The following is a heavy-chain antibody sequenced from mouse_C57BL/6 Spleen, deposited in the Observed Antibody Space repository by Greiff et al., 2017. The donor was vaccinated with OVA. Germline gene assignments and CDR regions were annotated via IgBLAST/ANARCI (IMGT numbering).Heavy chain of an antibody. J-gene: IGHJ3*01. CDR2: IDPSDSYP. V-gene: IGHV1-50*01. Sequence: QVQLQQPGAELVKPGASVKLSCKASGYTFTSYWMQWVKQRPGQGLEWIGEIDPSDSYPNYNQKFKGKATLTVDTSSSTAYMQLSSLTSEDSAVYYCARGDQAKAYWGQGTLVTVSA. D-gene: IGHD3-2*02. CDR1: GYTFTSYW. CDR3: ARGDQAKAY.